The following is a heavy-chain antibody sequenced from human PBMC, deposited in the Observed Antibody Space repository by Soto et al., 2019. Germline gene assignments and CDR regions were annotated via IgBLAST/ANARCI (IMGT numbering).Heavy chain of an antibody. Sequence: QVHLVQSGAEVKRPGDSVKVSCKASGYTFTDYHIHWVRQAPGQGLEWMGRITPKSGGRFYSPKFQGTVTLARDTSISTAYMELTTLRFDATAVYYCARVPILGPTGDFDYWGQGTLATVSS. V-gene: IGHV1-2*02. D-gene: IGHD1-26*01. CDR3: ARVPILGPTGDFDY. CDR1: GYTFTDYH. J-gene: IGHJ4*02. CDR2: ITPKSGGR.